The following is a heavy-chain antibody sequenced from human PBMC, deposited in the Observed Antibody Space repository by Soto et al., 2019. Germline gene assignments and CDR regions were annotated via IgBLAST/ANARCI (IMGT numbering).Heavy chain of an antibody. CDR2: INPNSGGT. D-gene: IGHD6-19*01. Sequence: ASVKVSCKASGYTFTGYYMHWVRQAPGQGLEWMGWINPNSGGTNYAQKFQGWVTMTRDTSISTAYMELSRLRSDDTAVYYCASNHLGSSGWEETDFDYWGQGTLVTVSS. CDR1: GYTFTGYY. J-gene: IGHJ4*02. V-gene: IGHV1-2*04. CDR3: ASNHLGSSGWEETDFDY.